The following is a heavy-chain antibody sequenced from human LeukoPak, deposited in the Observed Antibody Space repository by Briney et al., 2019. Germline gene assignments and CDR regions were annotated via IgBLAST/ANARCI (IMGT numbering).Heavy chain of an antibody. CDR2: IYHSGST. CDR1: GGSISSGGYS. V-gene: IGHV4-30-2*01. J-gene: IGHJ5*02. Sequence: SQTLSLTCAVSGGSISSGGYSWSWIRQPPGKGLEWIGYIYHSGSTYYNPSLKSRVTISVDRSKNQFSLKLSSVTAADTAVYYCAGLTYYYDSSGYRRGYWFDPWGQGTLVTASS. CDR3: AGLTYYYDSSGYRRGYWFDP. D-gene: IGHD3-22*01.